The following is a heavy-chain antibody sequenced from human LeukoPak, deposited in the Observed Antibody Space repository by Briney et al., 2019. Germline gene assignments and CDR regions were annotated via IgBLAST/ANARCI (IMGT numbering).Heavy chain of an antibody. V-gene: IGHV3-48*04. D-gene: IGHD3-9*01. CDR3: ATLLTGYYPHDY. Sequence: GGSLRLSCAASGFTFSSYSMNWVRQAPGKGLEWVSYISSSSSTLYYADSVKGRFTISRDNAKNSLYLQMNSLRAEDTAVYYCATLLTGYYPHDYWGQGTLVTVSS. J-gene: IGHJ4*02. CDR2: ISSSSSTL. CDR1: GFTFSSYS.